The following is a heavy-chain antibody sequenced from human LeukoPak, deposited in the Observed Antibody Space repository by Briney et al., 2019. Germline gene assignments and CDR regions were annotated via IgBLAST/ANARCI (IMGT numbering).Heavy chain of an antibody. CDR2: IYYSGST. J-gene: IGHJ4*02. CDR1: GGSISSYY. D-gene: IGHD4-17*01. CDR3: ARRSYYGGDGY. V-gene: IGHV4-39*01. Sequence: SETLSLTCTVSGGSISSYYWSWIRQPPGKGLAWIGSIYYSGSTYYNPSLKSRVTISVDTSKNQFSLKLSSVTAADTAVYYCARRSYYGGDGYWGQGTLVTVSS.